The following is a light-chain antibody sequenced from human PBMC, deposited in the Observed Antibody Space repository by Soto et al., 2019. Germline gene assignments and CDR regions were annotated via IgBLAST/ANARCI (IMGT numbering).Light chain of an antibody. Sequence: EIVLTQSPGTLSLSPGERATLSCRAIQSVSSSSYLAWYQQKPGQAPRLLIYGASSRATGIPDRFSGSGSATDFTLTISRLEPEDFAVYYCRQYGSSPSYTFGQGTKLEIK. J-gene: IGKJ2*01. CDR3: RQYGSSPSYT. CDR2: GAS. V-gene: IGKV3-20*01. CDR1: QSVSSSSY.